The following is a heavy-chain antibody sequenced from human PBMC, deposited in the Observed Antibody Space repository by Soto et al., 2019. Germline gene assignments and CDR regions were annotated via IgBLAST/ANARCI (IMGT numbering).Heavy chain of an antibody. Sequence: PSQTLSLTCAISGDSVSSDSAAWNWIRQSPSRGLEWLGRAYYRSKWYIEYAPSVNSRITINPDTSKNQLSLQLISVNPEDTAVYYCVRSRVFIAVTSVTNYYYYYGMDVWGQGTTVPVSS. V-gene: IGHV6-1*01. CDR2: AYYRSKWYI. CDR3: VRSRVFIAVTSVTNYYYYYGMDV. D-gene: IGHD6-19*01. J-gene: IGHJ6*02. CDR1: GDSVSSDSAA.